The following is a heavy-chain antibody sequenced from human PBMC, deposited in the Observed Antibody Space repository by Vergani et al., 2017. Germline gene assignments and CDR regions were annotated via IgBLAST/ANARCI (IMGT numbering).Heavy chain of an antibody. V-gene: IGHV3-33*01. Sequence: QVQLVESGGGVVQPGRSLRLSCAASGFPFNQYVLHWVRQAPGKGLEWVAVTWYDGNNKQYADSVKGRFTISRDNSKSTMYLQMNSLRDEDTGVYYCARDLRLLYNRFDPWGQGTLVTVSS. CDR3: ARDLRLLYNRFDP. CDR2: TWYDGNNK. J-gene: IGHJ5*02. CDR1: GFPFNQYV. D-gene: IGHD1-14*01.